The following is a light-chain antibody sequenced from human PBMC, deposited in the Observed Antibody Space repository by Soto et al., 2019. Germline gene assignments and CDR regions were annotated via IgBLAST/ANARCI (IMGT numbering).Light chain of an antibody. Sequence: EIVLTQSPGTLSLSPGERATLSCRASQNVGSRYLAWYQQKPGQAPRLLIYGTSNRATGIPDRFSGSGSGTDFSLTISSLEPGDLAVYYCQQYGSTSTFGQGTKLEIK. CDR2: GTS. V-gene: IGKV3-20*01. CDR3: QQYGSTST. J-gene: IGKJ2*01. CDR1: QNVGSRY.